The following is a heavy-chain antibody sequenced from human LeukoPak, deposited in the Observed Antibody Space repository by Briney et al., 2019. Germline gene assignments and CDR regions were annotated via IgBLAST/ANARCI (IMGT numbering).Heavy chain of an antibody. Sequence: SGGSLRLSCAASGFTFDDYAMHWVRQAPGKGLEWVSGISWNSGSIGYADSVKGRFTISRDNAKSSLYLQMNSLRAEDTALYYCAKGAAMVYYYYGMDVWGQGTTVTVSS. D-gene: IGHD5-18*01. V-gene: IGHV3-9*01. CDR3: AKGAAMVYYYYGMDV. CDR2: ISWNSGSI. J-gene: IGHJ6*02. CDR1: GFTFDDYA.